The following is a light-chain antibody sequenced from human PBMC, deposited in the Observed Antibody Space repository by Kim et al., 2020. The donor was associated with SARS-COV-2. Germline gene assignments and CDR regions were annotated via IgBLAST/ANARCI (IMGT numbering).Light chain of an antibody. V-gene: IGLV2-11*03. CDR3: CSYAGHHNWV. J-gene: IGLJ3*02. CDR1: SSDVGNYIF. CDR2: DVP. Sequence: GQSVTIPCTGTSSDVGNYIFVSCHQQDPGKPHQLMLFDVPERPTGVPHRSSGSKSGNTDSLTISGLQAEDEDDYYSCSYAGHHNWVFGGGTQLPVL.